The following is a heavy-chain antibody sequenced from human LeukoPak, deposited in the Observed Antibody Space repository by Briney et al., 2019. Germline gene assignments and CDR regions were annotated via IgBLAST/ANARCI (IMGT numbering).Heavy chain of an antibody. CDR3: ARDTVGATSWFDP. CDR1: GGSFSGYY. J-gene: IGHJ5*02. D-gene: IGHD1-26*01. CDR2: VNHSGST. Sequence: PSETLSLTCAVYGGSFSGYYWSWIRQPPGKGLEWIGEVNHSGSTNYNPSLKSRVTISVDTSRNQFSLKLSSVTAADTAVYYCARDTVGATSWFDPWGQGTLVTVSS. V-gene: IGHV4-34*01.